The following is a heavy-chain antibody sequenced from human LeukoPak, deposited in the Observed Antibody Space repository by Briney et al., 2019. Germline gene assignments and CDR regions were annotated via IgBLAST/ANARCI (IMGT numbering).Heavy chain of an antibody. CDR2: IYYSGST. V-gene: IGHV4-59*01. Sequence: SETLSLTCTVSGGSISSYYWSWIRQPPGKGLEWIGYIYYSGSTNYNPSLKSRVTISVDTSKNQFSLKLSSVTAADTAVYYCARVRRVAATRGAPKWFDPWGQGTLVTVSS. J-gene: IGHJ5*02. CDR3: ARVRRVAATRGAPKWFDP. CDR1: GGSISSYY. D-gene: IGHD2-15*01.